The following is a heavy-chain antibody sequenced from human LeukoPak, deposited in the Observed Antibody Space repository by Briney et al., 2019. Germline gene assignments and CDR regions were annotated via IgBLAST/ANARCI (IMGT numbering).Heavy chain of an antibody. V-gene: IGHV3-21*01. D-gene: IGHD3-22*01. CDR3: ARVHRYYDSSGYYDLFDY. Sequence: PGGSLRLSCAASGFTFSSYSMNWVRQAPGKGLEWVSSISSSSSYIYYADSVKGRFTISRDNAKNSLYLQMNSLRAEDTAVYYCARVHRYYDSSGYYDLFDYWGQGTLVTVPS. J-gene: IGHJ4*02. CDR2: ISSSSSYI. CDR1: GFTFSSYS.